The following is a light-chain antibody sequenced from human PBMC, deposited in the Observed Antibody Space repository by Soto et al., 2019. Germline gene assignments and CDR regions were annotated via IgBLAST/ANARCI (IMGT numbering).Light chain of an antibody. CDR2: EGD. CDR1: NSDVGSYNR. Sequence: QSALTQSASVFGSPGQSITISCTGINSDVGSYNRVSWYQHHPGKGPQLIIYEGDKRPSGVSTRFSGSKSGNTASLTISGLQAEDEADYYCCSYEGGNSPAVFGRGTQLTVL. J-gene: IGLJ7*01. V-gene: IGLV2-23*01. CDR3: CSYEGGNSPAV.